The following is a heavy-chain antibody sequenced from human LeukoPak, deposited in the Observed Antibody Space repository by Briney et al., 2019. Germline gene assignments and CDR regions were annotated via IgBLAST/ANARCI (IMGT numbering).Heavy chain of an antibody. CDR3: ARGGTVYGSGSYYSHDY. CDR1: GYTFTSYY. CDR2: INPSGGST. D-gene: IGHD3-10*01. Sequence: ASVKVSCKASGYTFTSYYMHWVRQAPGQGLEWMGIINPSGGSTSYAQKFQGRVTMTRDTSTSTVYMELSSLRSEDTAVYYCARGGTVYGSGSYYSHDYWGQGTLVTVS. V-gene: IGHV1-46*01. J-gene: IGHJ4*02.